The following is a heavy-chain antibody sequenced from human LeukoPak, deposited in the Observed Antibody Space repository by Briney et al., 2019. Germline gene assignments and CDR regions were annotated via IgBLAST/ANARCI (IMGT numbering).Heavy chain of an antibody. CDR1: NGSISSSSYY. CDR3: ARRVGDNWFDP. V-gene: IGHV4-39*01. Sequence: NPSETLSLTCTVSNGSISSSSYYWGWIRQPPGKGLEWIGSIYYRGATFYKPSLKSRVTISVDTSKNQFSLRLSSVTAADTAVYYCARRVGDNWFDPWGQGTLVTVSS. CDR2: IYYRGAT. J-gene: IGHJ5*02.